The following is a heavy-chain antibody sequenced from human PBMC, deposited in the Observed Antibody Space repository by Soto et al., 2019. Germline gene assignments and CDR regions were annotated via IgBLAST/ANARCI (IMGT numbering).Heavy chain of an antibody. CDR2: ISYDGSNK. CDR3: ASGKGVDGSHYLDN. J-gene: IGHJ4*02. D-gene: IGHD1-26*01. CDR1: GFTFSSYG. Sequence: GGSLRLSCAASGFTFSSYGMHWVRQAPGKGLEWVAVISYDGSNKYYADSVKGRFTISRDTSKNQFSLNLSSVTAADTAVYYCASGKGVDGSHYLDNWGQGTLVTVSS. V-gene: IGHV3-30*03.